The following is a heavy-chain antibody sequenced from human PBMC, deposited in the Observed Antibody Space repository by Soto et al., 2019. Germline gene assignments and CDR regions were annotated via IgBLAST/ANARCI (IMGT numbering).Heavy chain of an antibody. D-gene: IGHD5-12*01. CDR1: GYSISSGYY. J-gene: IGHJ4*02. CDR3: ARGPGRNGYNLLDY. Sequence: PWETLSLTCAVSGYSISSGYYWGWIRQPPGKGLEWIGSIYHSGSTYYNPSLKSRVTISVDTSKNQFSLKLSSVTAADTAVYYCARGPGRNGYNLLDYWGQGTLVTVSS. V-gene: IGHV4-38-2*01. CDR2: IYHSGST.